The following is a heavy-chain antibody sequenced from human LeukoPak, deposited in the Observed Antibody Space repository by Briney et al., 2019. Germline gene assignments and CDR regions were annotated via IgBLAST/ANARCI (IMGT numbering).Heavy chain of an antibody. J-gene: IGHJ4*02. Sequence: SETLSLTCTVSGGSISDYYWGWIRHPAGKGLEWIGRIYPSGSTNYSPSLKSRFTMSVDTSKNQFSLRQSSVTAADTAVYYCASDTGYFGSGGFDLWGQGTLVTASP. CDR1: GGSISDYY. CDR2: IYPSGST. D-gene: IGHD3-10*01. V-gene: IGHV4-4*07. CDR3: ASDTGYFGSGGFDL.